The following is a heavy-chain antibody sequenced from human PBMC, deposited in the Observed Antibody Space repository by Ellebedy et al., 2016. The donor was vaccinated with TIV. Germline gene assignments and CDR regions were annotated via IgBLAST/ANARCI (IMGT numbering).Heavy chain of an antibody. CDR2: ISGSSGST. CDR1: GFTFNNDA. CDR3: AKGGSGWPYYYYYYMDV. V-gene: IGHV3-23*01. J-gene: IGHJ6*03. D-gene: IGHD6-19*01. Sequence: GGSLRLXXAASGFTFNNDAMGWVRQAPGEGLEWVSTISGSSGSTYYADSVKGRFTISRDNSKNTLYLQMSSLRAEDTAIYYCAKGGSGWPYYYYYYMDVWGKGTTVTVSS.